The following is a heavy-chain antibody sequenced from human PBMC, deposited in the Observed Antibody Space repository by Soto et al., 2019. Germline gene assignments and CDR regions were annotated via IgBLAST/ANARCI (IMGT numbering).Heavy chain of an antibody. CDR2: MTSDGGAS. Sequence: WGSLRLSCASSGFRITSNARTWVRQAPGKGLEWVSLMTSDGGASYYSDSVRGRVTISRDTSKNTLYLQMNSLRVEDTAIYYCAKTIIHYYSDSCGQGTLVTVS. D-gene: IGHD3-9*01. CDR3: AKTIIHYYSDS. CDR1: GFRITSNA. V-gene: IGHV3-23*01. J-gene: IGHJ4*02.